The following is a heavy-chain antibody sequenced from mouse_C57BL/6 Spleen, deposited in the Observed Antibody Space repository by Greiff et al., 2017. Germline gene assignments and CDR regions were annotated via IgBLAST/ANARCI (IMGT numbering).Heavy chain of an antibody. CDR2: IHPNSGST. J-gene: IGHJ2*01. CDR3: ARGIWTTVVEGY. CDR1: GYTFTSYW. V-gene: IGHV1-64*01. Sequence: QVQLKQPGAELVKPGASVKLSCKASGYTFTSYWMHWVKQRPGQGLEWIGMIHPNSGSTNYNEKFKSKATLTVDKSSSTAYMQLSSLTSEDSAVYYCARGIWTTVVEGYWGQGTTLTVSS. D-gene: IGHD1-1*01.